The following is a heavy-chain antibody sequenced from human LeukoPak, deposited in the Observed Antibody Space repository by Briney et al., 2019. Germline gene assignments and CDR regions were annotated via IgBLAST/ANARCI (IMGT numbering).Heavy chain of an antibody. Sequence: ASVKVSCKASGYTFTGHYLHWVRQAPGQELEWMGWINSNSGATNSAQKFQGRVTMTRDTSTSTAYMELSRLRSDDTAVYYCARDVVGGGTAWFDPWGQGTLVTVSS. CDR1: GYTFTGHY. CDR3: ARDVVGGGTAWFDP. CDR2: INSNSGAT. D-gene: IGHD2-21*01. J-gene: IGHJ5*02. V-gene: IGHV1-2*02.